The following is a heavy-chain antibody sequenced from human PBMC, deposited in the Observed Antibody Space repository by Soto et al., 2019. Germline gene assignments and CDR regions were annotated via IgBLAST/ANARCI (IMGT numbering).Heavy chain of an antibody. CDR3: VTGQYCDY. Sequence: LRLSCVGSGFTFSNAWINWVRQTPGKGLEWVGRVKSKPDGGTTDYAAPVKGRFTISRDDSKNTVYLQMNSLKTEDTALYYCVTGQYCDYWGQGTLVTVSS. CDR2: VKSKPDGGTT. J-gene: IGHJ4*02. CDR1: GFTFSNAW. V-gene: IGHV3-15*01.